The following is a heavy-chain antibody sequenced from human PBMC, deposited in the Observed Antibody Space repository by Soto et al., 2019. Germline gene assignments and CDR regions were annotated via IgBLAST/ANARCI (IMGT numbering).Heavy chain of an antibody. CDR3: ASGNAWEVLLAY. CDR2: IYFTGNT. J-gene: IGHJ4*02. V-gene: IGHV4-31*03. CDR1: GASVNSGGYY. Sequence: PSETLSLTYTVSGASVNSGGYYWSWVRQLPGKGLEWIGYIYFTGNTYYNPSLQSRITISLDTSQNQFSLKLTSVTAADTAVYFRASGNAWEVLLAYWGQGTLVTVSS. D-gene: IGHD1-26*01.